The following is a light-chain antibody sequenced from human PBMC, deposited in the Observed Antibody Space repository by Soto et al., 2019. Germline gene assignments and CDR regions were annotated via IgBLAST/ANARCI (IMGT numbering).Light chain of an antibody. Sequence: ENVLTQSPGTLYLCPGERATLSCRASQSVSVNYLAWYQQKPGQAPRLLIYGASSRATGIPDRFSGSGSGTDFTLTISRLEPEDFAAYYCQQYGSSPYTFGQGTKLEIK. J-gene: IGKJ2*01. CDR2: GAS. CDR3: QQYGSSPYT. V-gene: IGKV3-20*01. CDR1: QSVSVNY.